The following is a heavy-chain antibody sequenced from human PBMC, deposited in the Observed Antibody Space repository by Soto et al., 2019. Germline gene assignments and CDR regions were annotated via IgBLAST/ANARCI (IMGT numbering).Heavy chain of an antibody. J-gene: IGHJ6*02. CDR3: AKSVGTYYYYGMDV. CDR1: GYTLTELS. V-gene: IGHV1-24*01. CDR2: FDPEDGET. D-gene: IGHD1-26*01. Sequence: GASVKVSCKDSGYTLTELSMHWVRQAPGKGLEWMGGFDPEDGETIYAQKFQGRVTMTEDTSTDTAYMELSSLRSEDTAVYYCAKSVGTYYYYGMDVWGQGTTVTVSS.